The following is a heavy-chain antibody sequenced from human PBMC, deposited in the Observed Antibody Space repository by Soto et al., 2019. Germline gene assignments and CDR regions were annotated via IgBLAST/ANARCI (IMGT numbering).Heavy chain of an antibody. CDR2: ISGSGGST. J-gene: IGHJ6*02. Sequence: GGSLRLSCAASGFTFSSYAMSWVRQAPGKGLEWVSAISGSGGSTYYADSVKGRFTISRDNSKNTLYLQMNSLRAEDMAVYDCAEMFVAAGVPYGYDYGLDYWGQGTTVTVSS. D-gene: IGHD6-13*01. CDR3: AEMFVAAGVPYGYDYGLDY. V-gene: IGHV3-23*01. CDR1: GFTFSSYA.